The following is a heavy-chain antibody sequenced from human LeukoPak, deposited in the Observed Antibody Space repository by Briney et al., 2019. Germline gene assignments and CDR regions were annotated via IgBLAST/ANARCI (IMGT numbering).Heavy chain of an antibody. Sequence: ASVKVSCKASGGTFTNYGINWVRQAPGHGLEWMGGIIRIFGTPNYAQRFQGRVTIIADKSTSTAYMELSSLTSEDTAVYYCARAIDNIGPGGDFRGYYFDYWGQGTPVTVSS. V-gene: IGHV1-69*06. CDR2: IIRIFGTP. J-gene: IGHJ4*02. D-gene: IGHD2-21*02. CDR1: GGTFTNYG. CDR3: ARAIDNIGPGGDFRGYYFDY.